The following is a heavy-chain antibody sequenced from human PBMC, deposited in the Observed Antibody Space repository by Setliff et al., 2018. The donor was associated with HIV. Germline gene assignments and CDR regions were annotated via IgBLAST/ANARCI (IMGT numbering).Heavy chain of an antibody. V-gene: IGHV4-38-2*02. Sequence: SETLSLTCTVSGGSISSGYYWGWIRQPPGKGLEWIGSIYHNGITYYNPSLKSRVTISVDTSQNQFSLKVRSVTAADTALYYCASSPAWRSDYGLHTFDYWGQGTLVTVSS. D-gene: IGHD4-17*01. CDR2: IYHNGIT. CDR1: GGSISSGYY. CDR3: ASSPAWRSDYGLHTFDY. J-gene: IGHJ4*02.